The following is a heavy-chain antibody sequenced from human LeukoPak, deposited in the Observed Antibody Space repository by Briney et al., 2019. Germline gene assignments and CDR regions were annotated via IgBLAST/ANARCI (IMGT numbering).Heavy chain of an antibody. Sequence: PSETLSLTCTVSGGSISGYYWSWIRQPPGKGLEWIGYIYYSGSTNYNPSLKSRVTISVDTSKNQFSLKLSSVTAADTAVYYCARVLRGDYYYYYYMDVWGKGTTVTVSS. J-gene: IGHJ6*03. CDR1: GGSISGYY. D-gene: IGHD2-15*01. CDR3: ARVLRGDYYYYYYMDV. CDR2: IYYSGST. V-gene: IGHV4-59*01.